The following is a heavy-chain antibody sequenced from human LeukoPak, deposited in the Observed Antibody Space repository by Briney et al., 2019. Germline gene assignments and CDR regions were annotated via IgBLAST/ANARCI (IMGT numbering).Heavy chain of an antibody. J-gene: IGHJ4*02. CDR1: SYSISSGSY. CDR3: TKLKGWYGEGFFDY. Sequence: ETLSLTCAVSSYSISSGSYWGWIRQSPGKGLEWVSVLYSGGATFYADSVKGRFTISRDTSKNTLYLQMNDLRADDTAVYYCTKLKGWYGEGFFDYWGQGTLVTVSS. D-gene: IGHD6-19*01. V-gene: IGHV3-53*01. CDR2: LYSGGAT.